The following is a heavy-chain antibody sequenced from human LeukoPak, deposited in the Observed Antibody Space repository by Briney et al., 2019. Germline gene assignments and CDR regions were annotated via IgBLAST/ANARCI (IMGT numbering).Heavy chain of an antibody. CDR1: GYTFTGYY. V-gene: IGHV1-2*02. CDR3: ARDLLPHIVVVPAARPGGYYYGMDV. D-gene: IGHD2-2*01. Sequence: ASVKVSCKAPGYTFTGYYMHWVRQAPGQGLEWMGWINPNSGGTNYAQKFQGRVTMTRDTSISTAYMELSRLRSDDTAVYYCARDLLPHIVVVPAARPGGYYYGMDVWGQGTTVTVSS. J-gene: IGHJ6*02. CDR2: INPNSGGT.